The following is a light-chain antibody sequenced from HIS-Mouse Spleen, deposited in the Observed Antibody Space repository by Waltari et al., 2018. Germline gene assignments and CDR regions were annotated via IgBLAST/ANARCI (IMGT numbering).Light chain of an antibody. J-gene: IGLJ3*02. V-gene: IGLV1-47*01. CDR2: RNN. CDR3: AAWDDSLSGPV. CDR1: SPNIGSNY. Sequence: QSVLTQPPSASGTPGQRVTIPCSGRSPNIGSNYVNWYQQPPGTAPKLLIYRNNQRPSGVPDRFSGSKSGTSASLAISGLRSEDEADYYCAAWDDSLSGPVFGGGTKLTVL.